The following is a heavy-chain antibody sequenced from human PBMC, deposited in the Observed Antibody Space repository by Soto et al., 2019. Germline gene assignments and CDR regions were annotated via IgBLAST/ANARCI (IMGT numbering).Heavy chain of an antibody. CDR1: GFTFSSYA. J-gene: IGHJ6*02. CDR3: AREQEVDTAMVPYHYYYGMDV. V-gene: IGHV3-30-3*01. Sequence: PGGSLRLSCAASGFTFSSYAMHWVRQAPGKGLEWVAVISYDGSNKYYADSVKGRFTISRDNSKNTLYLQMNSLRAEDTAVYYCAREQEVDTAMVPYHYYYGMDVWGQGTTVTVPS. CDR2: ISYDGSNK. D-gene: IGHD5-18*01.